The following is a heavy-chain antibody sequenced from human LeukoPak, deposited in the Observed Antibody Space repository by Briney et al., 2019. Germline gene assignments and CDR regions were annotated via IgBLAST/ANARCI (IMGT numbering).Heavy chain of an antibody. CDR3: ARDHSYCSSTSCYVSYYYYYGMDV. CDR1: GFTFSDYY. D-gene: IGHD2-2*01. CDR2: ISSSGSTI. J-gene: IGHJ6*02. Sequence: GGSLRLSCAASGFTFSDYYMSWIRQAPGKGLEWVSYISSSGSTIYYADSVKGRFTISRDNAKNSLYLQMNSLRAEDTAVYYCARDHSYCSSTSCYVSYYYYYGMDVWGQGTTVTVSS. V-gene: IGHV3-11*04.